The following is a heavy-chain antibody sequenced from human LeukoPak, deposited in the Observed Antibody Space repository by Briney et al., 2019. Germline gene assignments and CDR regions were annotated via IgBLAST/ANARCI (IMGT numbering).Heavy chain of an antibody. CDR1: GFTFSSYG. CDR2: IWYDGSNK. Sequence: AGSLRLSCAASGFTFSSYGMHWLRHAPGNELEWVAVIWYDGSNKYYADSVKGRFTISRDNSKNTLYLQMNSLRAEDTAVYYCARDYGIYDFDYWGQGTLVTVSS. CDR3: ARDYGIYDFDY. D-gene: IGHD5-12*01. J-gene: IGHJ4*02. V-gene: IGHV3-33*01.